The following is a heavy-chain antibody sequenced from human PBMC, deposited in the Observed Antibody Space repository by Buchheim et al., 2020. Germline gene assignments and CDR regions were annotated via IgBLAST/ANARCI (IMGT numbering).Heavy chain of an antibody. V-gene: IGHV3-30*03. Sequence: VQLVESGGGLVQPGGSLRLSCAASGFTFSSYAMHWVRQAPGKGLEWVAIVSYDGSNKYYADSVKGRFTISRDNSKNTLYLQMHSLRAEDTAVYYCARDRQAVAGIYYYYYGMDVWGQGTT. CDR1: GFTFSSYA. J-gene: IGHJ6*02. D-gene: IGHD6-19*01. CDR3: ARDRQAVAGIYYYYYGMDV. CDR2: VSYDGSNK.